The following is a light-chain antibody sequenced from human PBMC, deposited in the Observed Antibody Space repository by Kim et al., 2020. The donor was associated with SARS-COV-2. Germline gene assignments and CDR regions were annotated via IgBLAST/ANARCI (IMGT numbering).Light chain of an antibody. V-gene: IGKV3-11*01. J-gene: IGKJ4*01. CDR2: DAS. Sequence: PGERAPLSCRASQSVGSYLAWYQQKPGQAPGLLIYDASNRATGIPARFSGSGSGTDFTLTISSLEPEDFAVYYCQQRSNWPPVVTFGGGTKVDIK. CDR1: QSVGSY. CDR3: QQRSNWPPVVT.